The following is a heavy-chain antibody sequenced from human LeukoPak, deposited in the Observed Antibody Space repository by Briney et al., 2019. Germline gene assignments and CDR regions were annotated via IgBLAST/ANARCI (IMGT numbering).Heavy chain of an antibody. V-gene: IGHV3-66*01. Sequence: GGSLRLSCAASGFTFSSYAMSWVRQVPGKGLEWVSVIYSGGSTYYADSVKGRFTISRDNSKNTLYLQMNSLRAEDTAVYYCARYSRGDAFDIWGQGTMVTVSS. CDR1: GFTFSSYA. D-gene: IGHD2-21*01. CDR3: ARYSRGDAFDI. CDR2: IYSGGST. J-gene: IGHJ3*02.